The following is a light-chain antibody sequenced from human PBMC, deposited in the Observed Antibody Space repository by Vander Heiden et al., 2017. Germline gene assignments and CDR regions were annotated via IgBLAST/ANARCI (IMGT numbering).Light chain of an antibody. Sequence: DIQMTQSPSSLSASVGDRVTISCRASQSISTYLNWYQQKPGKAPNLLISSSSSLQSGVPSRFSGSGSGTDFTLTISSLQPEDFATYYCQQSDSTPITFGQGTRLEIK. CDR3: QQSDSTPIT. J-gene: IGKJ5*01. CDR2: SSS. V-gene: IGKV1-39*01. CDR1: QSISTY.